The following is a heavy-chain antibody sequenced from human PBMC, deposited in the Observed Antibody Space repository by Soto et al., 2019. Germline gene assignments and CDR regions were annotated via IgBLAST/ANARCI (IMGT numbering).Heavy chain of an antibody. D-gene: IGHD2-2*01. Sequence: GASVKVSCKASGYTFTSYGISRVRQAPGQRLEWMGWISAYNGNTNYAQKLQGRVTMTTDTSTSTAYMELRSLRSDDTAVYYCAREDGRYCSSTSCSTRYWFDPWGQGTLVTVSS. CDR2: ISAYNGNT. V-gene: IGHV1-18*01. CDR3: AREDGRYCSSTSCSTRYWFDP. J-gene: IGHJ5*02. CDR1: GYTFTSYG.